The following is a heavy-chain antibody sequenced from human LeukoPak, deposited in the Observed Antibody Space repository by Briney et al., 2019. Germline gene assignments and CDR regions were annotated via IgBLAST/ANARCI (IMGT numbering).Heavy chain of an antibody. CDR3: AKDKNWNVRDY. CDR1: GFTFSSYW. Sequence: GGSLRLSCAASGFTFSSYWMIWFRQAPGKGLEWVAHINQDGSVKNYVDSVKGRFTISRDNANNFLYLQMNSLRAEDTAVYYCAKDKNWNVRDYWGRGTLVTVSS. D-gene: IGHD1-1*01. CDR2: INQDGSVK. V-gene: IGHV3-7*01. J-gene: IGHJ4*02.